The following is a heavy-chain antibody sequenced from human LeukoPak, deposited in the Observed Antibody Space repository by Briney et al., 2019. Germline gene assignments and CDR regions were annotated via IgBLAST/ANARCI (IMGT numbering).Heavy chain of an antibody. Sequence: GGSLRLSCAASGFTFSNYWMSWVRQAPGKGLEWVANIKEDGSAKYYVDSVKGRFTISRDNAKNSVYLQMHSLTVDDTAVYYCARHDLLSGYYALDYWGPGTLVIVSS. V-gene: IGHV3-7*01. CDR2: IKEDGSAK. CDR1: GFTFSNYW. J-gene: IGHJ4*02. CDR3: ARHDLLSGYYALDY. D-gene: IGHD3-3*01.